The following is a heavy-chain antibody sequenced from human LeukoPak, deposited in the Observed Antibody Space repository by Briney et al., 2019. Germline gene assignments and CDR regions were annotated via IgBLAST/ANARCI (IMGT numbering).Heavy chain of an antibody. V-gene: IGHV1-2*02. J-gene: IGHJ6*02. D-gene: IGHD6-6*01. CDR2: INPNSGGT. Sequence: GASVKVSCKASGYTFTGYYMHWVRQAPGQGLEWMGWINPNSGGTNYAQQSQGRVTMARDPSISTAYMELSRLQSDDTAGYYWAATSHGIAARHYYYRMDGGGQGTTVTVP. CDR1: GYTFTGYY. CDR3: AATSHGIAARHYYYRMDG.